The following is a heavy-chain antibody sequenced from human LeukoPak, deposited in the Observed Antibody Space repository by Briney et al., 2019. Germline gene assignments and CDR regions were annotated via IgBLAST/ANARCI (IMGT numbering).Heavy chain of an antibody. V-gene: IGHV4-59*01. J-gene: IGHJ6*03. CDR2: IYYSGST. Sequence: ETLSLTCTVSGGSISSDFWSWIRQPPGRGLEWIGYIYYSGSTNYNPSLKSRVTISIDTSKNQVSLKLNSVTAADTAVYYCAKGRYYYYMDVWGKGTTVTVS. CDR1: GGSISSDF. CDR3: AKGRYYYYMDV.